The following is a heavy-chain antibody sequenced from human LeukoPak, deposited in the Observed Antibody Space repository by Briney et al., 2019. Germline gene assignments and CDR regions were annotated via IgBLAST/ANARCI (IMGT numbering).Heavy chain of an antibody. CDR1: SYSISSGSY. Sequence: SETLSLTCAVSSYSISSGSYWGWIRQSPGKGLEWVGSIFHSGNSYYNPSLKSRLTMSVDTSKNQFSLKLTSVTAADTALYYCARLNPLEHLFSFYFDSWGQGILATVSS. CDR2: IFHSGNS. J-gene: IGHJ4*02. CDR3: ARLNPLEHLFSFYFDS. D-gene: IGHD3-3*01. V-gene: IGHV4-38-2*01.